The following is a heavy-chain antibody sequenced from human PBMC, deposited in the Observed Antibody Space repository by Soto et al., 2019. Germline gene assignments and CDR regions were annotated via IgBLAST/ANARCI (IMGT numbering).Heavy chain of an antibody. CDR3: AEGRGCSGGSCHSTYYYGMDV. J-gene: IGHJ6*02. CDR2: IIPIFGTA. D-gene: IGHD2-15*01. V-gene: IGHV1-69*13. CDR1: GYTFTSYD. Sequence: SVKVSCKASGYTFTSYDINWVRQATGQGLEWMGWIIPIFGTANYAQKFQGRVTITADESTSTAYMELSSLRSEDTAVYYCAEGRGCSGGSCHSTYYYGMDVWGQGTTVTVSS.